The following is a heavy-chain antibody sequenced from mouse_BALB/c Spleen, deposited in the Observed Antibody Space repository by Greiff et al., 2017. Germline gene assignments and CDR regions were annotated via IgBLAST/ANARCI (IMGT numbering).Heavy chain of an antibody. V-gene: IGHV1S81*02. CDR3: TRTRGYYDYDGDRSYAMDY. D-gene: IGHD2-4*01. Sequence: VKLMESGAELVKPGASVKLSCKASGYTFTSYYMYWVKQRPGQGLEWIGEINPSNGGTNFNEKFKSKATLTVDKSSSTAYMQLSSLTSEDSAVYYCTRTRGYYDYDGDRSYAMDYWGQGTSVTVSS. CDR2: INPSNGGT. CDR1: GYTFTSYY. J-gene: IGHJ4*01.